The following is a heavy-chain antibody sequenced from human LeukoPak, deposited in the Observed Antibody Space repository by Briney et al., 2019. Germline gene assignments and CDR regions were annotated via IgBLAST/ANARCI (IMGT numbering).Heavy chain of an antibody. CDR1: GGSISSGGYY. CDR2: IYYSGST. CDR3: ARSSVTGYYYGMDV. Sequence: SQTLSLTCTVSGGSISSGGYYWSWIRQHPGKGLEWVGHIYYSGSTYYNPSLKSRLTISVDTSKNQFSLKLSSVTAADTAVYYCARSSVTGYYYGMDVWGQGTTVTVSS. D-gene: IGHD6-19*01. V-gene: IGHV4-31*03. J-gene: IGHJ6*02.